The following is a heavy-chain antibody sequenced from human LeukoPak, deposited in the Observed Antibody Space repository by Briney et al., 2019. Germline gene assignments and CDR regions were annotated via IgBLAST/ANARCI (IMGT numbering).Heavy chain of an antibody. V-gene: IGHV3-30-3*01. CDR1: GFTFSSYA. CDR3: ARGAISGAFDI. D-gene: IGHD1-26*01. J-gene: IGHJ3*02. CDR2: ISYDGNNK. Sequence: PGRSLRLSCAASGFTFSSYAMHWVRQAPGKGLEWVAVISYDGNNKYYADSVKGRFTISRDNSKNTLYLQMNSLRAEDTAVYYCARGAISGAFDIWGQGTMVTVSS.